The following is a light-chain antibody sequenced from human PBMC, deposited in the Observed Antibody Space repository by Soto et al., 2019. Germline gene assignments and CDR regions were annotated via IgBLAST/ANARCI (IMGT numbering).Light chain of an antibody. J-gene: IGLJ2*01. V-gene: IGLV1-47*01. Sequence: QAVVTQPPSASGTPGQRVTISCSGSSSNIGSNYVFWYQHLPGTAPKLLIYRNNQRPSGVPDRFSGSKSGTSASLAISGLRSEDETDYYCAAWDDILSGVVFGGGTKLTVL. CDR2: RNN. CDR1: SSNIGSNY. CDR3: AAWDDILSGVV.